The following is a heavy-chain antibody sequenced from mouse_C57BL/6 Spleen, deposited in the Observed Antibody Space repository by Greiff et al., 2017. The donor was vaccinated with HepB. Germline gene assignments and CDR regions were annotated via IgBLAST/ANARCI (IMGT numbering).Heavy chain of an antibody. CDR1: GYTFTDYN. CDR2: INPNNGGT. CDR3: ARGDYDYDVGWYFDV. Sequence: EVQLQQSGPELVKPGASVKIPCKASGYTFTDYNMDWVKQSHGKSLEWIGDINPNNGGTIYNQKFKGKATLTVDKSSSTAYMELRSLTSEDTAVYYCARGDYDYDVGWYFDVWGTGTTVTVSS. D-gene: IGHD2-4*01. V-gene: IGHV1-18*01. J-gene: IGHJ1*03.